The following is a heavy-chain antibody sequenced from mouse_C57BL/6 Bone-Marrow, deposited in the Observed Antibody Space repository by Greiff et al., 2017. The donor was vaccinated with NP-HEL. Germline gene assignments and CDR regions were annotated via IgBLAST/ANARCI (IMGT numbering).Heavy chain of an antibody. D-gene: IGHD1-1*02. Sequence: QVQLQESGAELARPGASVKLSCKASGYTFTSYGISWVKQRTGQGLEWIGEIYPRSGNTYYNEKFKGEATLTADKSSSTAYMELRSLTSEDSAVYFCARRRIWRGFAYWGQGTLVTVSA. J-gene: IGHJ3*01. CDR2: IYPRSGNT. CDR3: ARRRIWRGFAY. CDR1: GYTFTSYG. V-gene: IGHV1-81*01.